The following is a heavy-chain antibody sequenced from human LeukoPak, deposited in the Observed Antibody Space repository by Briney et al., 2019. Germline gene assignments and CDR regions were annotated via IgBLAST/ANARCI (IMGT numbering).Heavy chain of an antibody. D-gene: IGHD3-10*02. CDR3: ARHVARRALYYFDY. CDR1: GGSISSYY. Sequence: SETLSLTCTVSGGSISSYYWSWIRQPPGKELEWIGYIYTSGSTNYNPSLKSRVTISVDTSKNQFSLKLSSVTAADTAVYYCARHVARRALYYFDYWGQGTLVTVSS. J-gene: IGHJ4*02. CDR2: IYTSGST. V-gene: IGHV4-4*09.